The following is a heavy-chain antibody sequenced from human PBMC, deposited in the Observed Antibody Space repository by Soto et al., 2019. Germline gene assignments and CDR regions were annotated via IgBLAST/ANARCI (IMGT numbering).Heavy chain of an antibody. J-gene: IGHJ4*02. V-gene: IGHV1-69*12. CDR3: SRESRYCSGGSCYFLPGIDY. D-gene: IGHD2-15*01. CDR1: GGTFSSYA. Sequence: QVQLVQSGAEVKKPGSSVKVSCKASGGTFSSYAISWVRQAPEQGLEWMGGIFPIFGTANYAQKFQGRVTITADESTSTAYMELSSLRSEDTAVYYCSRESRYCSGGSCYFLPGIDYWGQGTLVTVST. CDR2: IFPIFGTA.